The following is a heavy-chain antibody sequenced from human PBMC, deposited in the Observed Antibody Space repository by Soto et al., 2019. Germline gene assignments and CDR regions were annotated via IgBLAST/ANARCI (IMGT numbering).Heavy chain of an antibody. CDR3: ASSKGVVLRAFNY. Sequence: PSETLSLTCTVSGDSMSSDNYYWSWIRQPPGKGLEWIGYISYTGSTYYNASLKSRVAMSEDTSKNQFSLKMSSVTAADTAVYFCASSKGVVLRAFNYWGRGTLVTVSS. D-gene: IGHD3-16*01. CDR1: GDSMSSDNYY. V-gene: IGHV4-30-4*01. CDR2: ISYTGST. J-gene: IGHJ4*02.